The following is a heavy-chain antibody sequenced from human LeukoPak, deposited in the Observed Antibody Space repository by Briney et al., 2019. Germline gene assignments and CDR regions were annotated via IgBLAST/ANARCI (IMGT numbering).Heavy chain of an antibody. V-gene: IGHV4-34*01. CDR3: ARAKNRIAAAGTGWFDP. D-gene: IGHD6-13*01. CDR2: INHSGST. J-gene: IGHJ5*02. CDR1: GGSFSGYY. Sequence: PSETLSLTCAVYGGSFSGYYWSWIRQPPGKGLEWIGEINHSGSTNYNPSLKSRVTISVDTSKNQFSLKLSSVTAADTAVYYCARAKNRIAAAGTGWFDPWGQGTLVTVSS.